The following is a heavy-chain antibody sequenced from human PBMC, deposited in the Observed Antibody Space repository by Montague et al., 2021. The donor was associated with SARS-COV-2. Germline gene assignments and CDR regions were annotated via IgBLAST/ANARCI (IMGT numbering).Heavy chain of an antibody. CDR2: IDWDDDK. Sequence: PALVKPTQTLTLTCTFSGFSLSTGGMCVSWIRQPPGKALEWLARIDWDDDKYYSTSLKTRLTISKDTSKNQVVLTMTNMDPVDTATYYCARRTYDILTGYDYGMDVGGQGTTVTVSS. V-gene: IGHV2-70*11. CDR3: ARRTYDILTGYDYGMDV. D-gene: IGHD3-9*01. J-gene: IGHJ6*02. CDR1: GFSLSTGGMC.